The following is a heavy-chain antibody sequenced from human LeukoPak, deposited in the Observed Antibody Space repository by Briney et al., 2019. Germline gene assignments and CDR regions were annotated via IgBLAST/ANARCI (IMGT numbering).Heavy chain of an antibody. CDR1: GFTFRTYG. D-gene: IGHD3-9*01. CDR3: ANYNYDFSTGYYNPLDY. V-gene: IGHV3-30*02. CDR2: MRYDGSNE. Sequence: GGSLRLSCAASGFTFRTYGMHWVRQAPGKGLEWVAFMRYDGSNEYYADSVKGRFTISRDNSKNTLYLQMNSLRAEDTAVYYCANYNYDFSTGYYNPLDYWGQGTLVTVSS. J-gene: IGHJ4*02.